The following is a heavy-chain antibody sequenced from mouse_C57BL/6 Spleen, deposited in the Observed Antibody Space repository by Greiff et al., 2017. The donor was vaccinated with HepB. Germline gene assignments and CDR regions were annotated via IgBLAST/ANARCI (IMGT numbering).Heavy chain of an antibody. D-gene: IGHD3-2*02. Sequence: EVKLVESEGGLVQPGSSMKLSCTASGFTFSDYYMAWVRQVPEKGLEWVANINYDGSSTYYLDSLKSRFIISRDNAKNILYLQMSSLKSEDTATYYCARWKAGDWYFDVWGTGTTVTVSS. CDR1: GFTFSDYY. J-gene: IGHJ1*03. CDR2: INYDGSST. V-gene: IGHV5-16*01. CDR3: ARWKAGDWYFDV.